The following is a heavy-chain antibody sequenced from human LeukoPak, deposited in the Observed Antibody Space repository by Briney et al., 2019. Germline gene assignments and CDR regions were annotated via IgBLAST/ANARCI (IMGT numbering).Heavy chain of an antibody. CDR2: ISPSGGST. CDR3: ARARPPGIAVDFDY. V-gene: IGHV1-46*01. J-gene: IGHJ4*02. Sequence: ASVKVSCKAFGYTFTSNYMHWVRQAPGQGPEWMGVISPSGGSTTYAQKFQGRVTMTRDTSISTAYMELSRLRSDDTAVYYCARARPPGIAVDFDYWGQGTLVTVSS. D-gene: IGHD6-19*01. CDR1: GYTFTSNY.